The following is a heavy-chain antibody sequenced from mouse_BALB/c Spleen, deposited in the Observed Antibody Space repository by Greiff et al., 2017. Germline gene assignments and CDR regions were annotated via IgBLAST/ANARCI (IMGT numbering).Heavy chain of an antibody. CDR2: INPSTGYT. V-gene: IGHV1-7*01. CDR3: ARSSLGYFDV. J-gene: IGHJ1*01. Sequence: VQLQESGAELAKPGASVKMSCKASGYTFTSYWMHWVKQRPGQGLEWIGYINPSTGYTEYNQKFKDKATLTADKSSSTAYMQLSSLTSEDSAVYYCARSSLGYFDVWGAGTTVTVSS. CDR1: GYTFTSYW.